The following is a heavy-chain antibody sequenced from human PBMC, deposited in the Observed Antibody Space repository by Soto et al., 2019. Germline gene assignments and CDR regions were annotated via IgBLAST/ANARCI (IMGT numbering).Heavy chain of an antibody. V-gene: IGHV1-18*01. CDR1: GYTFTSYG. Sequence: QVQLVQSGAEVKKPGASVKVSCKASGYTFTSYGISWVRQAPGQGLEWMGWISAYNGNTNYAQKLQGRVTMTTDTATSTAYMELRSLRSDDTAVYYCARDGYDFWSGYYTRELDSWGQGTLVTVSS. J-gene: IGHJ4*02. CDR3: ARDGYDFWSGYYTRELDS. D-gene: IGHD3-3*01. CDR2: ISAYNGNT.